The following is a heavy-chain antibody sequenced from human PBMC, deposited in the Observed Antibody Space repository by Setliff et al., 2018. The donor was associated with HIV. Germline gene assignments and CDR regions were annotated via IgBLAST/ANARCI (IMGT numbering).Heavy chain of an antibody. CDR2: INPSGGSA. V-gene: IGHV1-46*01. Sequence: ASVKVSCKASGYTFTSYYLHWVRQAPGQGLEWMGMINPSGGSASYAQKFQGRVTMTRDTSISTAYMELSRLRSDDTAVYYCARGVLSNGWDRYYFDYWGPGTLVTVSS. D-gene: IGHD6-19*01. CDR1: GYTFTSYY. J-gene: IGHJ4*02. CDR3: ARGVLSNGWDRYYFDY.